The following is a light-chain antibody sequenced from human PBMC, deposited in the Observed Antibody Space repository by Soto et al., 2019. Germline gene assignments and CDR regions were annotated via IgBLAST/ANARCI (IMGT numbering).Light chain of an antibody. J-gene: IGKJ1*01. Sequence: EILMTQSPVTLSVSPGERATLSCRASQSVSNNLAWYQQKPGQAPSLLIYGAFTRATGIPARFSGTGSGTDFTLTISSLQSEDFALYYCQQYNDWPLTFGQGTKVEI. V-gene: IGKV3-15*01. CDR2: GAF. CDR3: QQYNDWPLT. CDR1: QSVSNN.